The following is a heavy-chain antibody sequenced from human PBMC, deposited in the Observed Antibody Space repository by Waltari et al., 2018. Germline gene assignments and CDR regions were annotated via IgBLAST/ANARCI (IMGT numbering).Heavy chain of an antibody. CDR1: GGSISSYY. V-gene: IGHV4-59*01. J-gene: IGHJ5*02. D-gene: IGHD3-16*02. CDR3: ARSIPLYDYVWGSYRQETNGFDP. Sequence: QVQLQESGPGLVKPSETLSLTCTVSGGSISSYYWSWLRQPPGKGLEWIGYSYYSGSTNPTPSLKRRVTITVDTSKNPCSLRLSSVTAADTAVYYCARSIPLYDYVWGSYRQETNGFDPWGQGTLVTVSS. CDR2: SYYSGST.